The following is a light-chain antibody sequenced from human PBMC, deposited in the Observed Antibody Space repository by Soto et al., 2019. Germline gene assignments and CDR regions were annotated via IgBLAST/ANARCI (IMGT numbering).Light chain of an antibody. CDR3: QQFGSSPGFT. Sequence: EIVLTQSPGTLSLSPGERATLSCRASQSINNRYLAWYQQKPGQAPRLLIYGASSRATCIPDRFSGSGSATDFTLTISRLEPEDFAVYYCQQFGSSPGFTFGPGTKVDMK. CDR1: QSINNRY. CDR2: GAS. V-gene: IGKV3-20*01. J-gene: IGKJ3*01.